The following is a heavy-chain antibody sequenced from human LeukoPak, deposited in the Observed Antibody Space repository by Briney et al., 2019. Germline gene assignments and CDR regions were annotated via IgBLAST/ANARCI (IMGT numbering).Heavy chain of an antibody. CDR3: ARRHHFGFLDS. CDR1: GVIFPSYW. J-gene: IGHJ4*02. V-gene: IGHV3-7*04. CDR2: IKQDGREK. Sequence: GGSLRLSCAASGVIFPSYWMTWVRQAAGKGLEGVANIKQDGREKYYVDSVKGRFTISRDNAKNSVYLQMNSLRAEDTAVYYCARRHHFGFLDSWGQGTLVTVSS. D-gene: IGHD3-10*01.